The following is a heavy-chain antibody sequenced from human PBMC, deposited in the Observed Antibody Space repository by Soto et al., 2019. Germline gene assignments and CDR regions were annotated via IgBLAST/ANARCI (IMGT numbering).Heavy chain of an antibody. D-gene: IGHD4-17*01. V-gene: IGHV3-30-3*01. J-gene: IGHJ6*02. CDR3: AKEAGVTTSSYYYYGMDV. Sequence: GGSLRLSCAASGFTFSSYAMHWVRQAPGKGLEWVAVISYDGSNKYYADSVKGRFTISRDNSKNTLYLQMNSLRAEDTAVYYCAKEAGVTTSSYYYYGMDVWGQGTTVTVS. CDR2: ISYDGSNK. CDR1: GFTFSSYA.